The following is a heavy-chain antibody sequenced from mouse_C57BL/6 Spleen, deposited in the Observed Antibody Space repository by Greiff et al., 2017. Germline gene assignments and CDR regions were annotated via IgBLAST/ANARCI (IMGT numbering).Heavy chain of an antibody. V-gene: IGHV1-52*01. D-gene: IGHD1-1*01. Sequence: VQLQQPGAELVRPGSSVKLSCKASGYTFTSYWMHWVKQRPIQGLEWIGNIDPSDSETHYNQKFKDKATLTVDKSSSTAYMQLSSLTSEDSAVYYCARRAVVEDYCDYWGQGTTLTVSS. CDR2: IDPSDSET. CDR1: GYTFTSYW. J-gene: IGHJ2*01. CDR3: ARRAVVEDYCDY.